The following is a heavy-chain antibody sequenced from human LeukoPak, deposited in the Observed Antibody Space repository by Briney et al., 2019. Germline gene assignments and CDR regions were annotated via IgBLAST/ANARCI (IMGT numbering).Heavy chain of an antibody. Sequence: ASVKDSCKASGYTFTNYYLHWVRQAPGRGREWMGIISPSGGSTSYAQKFQGRVTMTRDTSTPTVYMDLTTLRPEDTAVYFCARERSRGGNSFAYWGQGTLVSVPS. D-gene: IGHD4-23*01. CDR2: ISPSGGST. CDR3: ARERSRGGNSFAY. CDR1: GYTFTNYY. J-gene: IGHJ4*02. V-gene: IGHV1-46*01.